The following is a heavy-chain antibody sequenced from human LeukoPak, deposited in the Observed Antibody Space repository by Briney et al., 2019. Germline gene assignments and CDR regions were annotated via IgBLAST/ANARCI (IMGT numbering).Heavy chain of an antibody. J-gene: IGHJ3*02. CDR1: GGTFSSYA. V-gene: IGHV1-69*05. CDR2: IIPIFGTA. CDR3: ARATMVRGVIVLSAFDI. Sequence: ASVKVSCKASGGTFSSYAISWVRQAPGQGLEWMGRIIPIFGTANYAQKFQGRVTITTDESTSTAYMELSSLRSEDTAVYYCARATMVRGVIVLSAFDIGGQGTMVTVSS. D-gene: IGHD3-10*01.